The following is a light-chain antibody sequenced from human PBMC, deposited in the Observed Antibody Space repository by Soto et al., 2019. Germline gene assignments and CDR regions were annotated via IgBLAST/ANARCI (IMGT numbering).Light chain of an antibody. CDR1: STDVGRYNY. V-gene: IGLV2-14*01. CDR3: TSYTSDSTYV. J-gene: IGLJ1*01. Sequence: QSVLTQPAPVSGSPGQSITISCTGTSTDVGRYNYVSWYQQHPGKAPKLMVYDVSNRPSWVSNRFSGSKSGITASLTISGLQAEDEADYYCTSYTSDSTYVFGTGTKVTVL. CDR2: DVS.